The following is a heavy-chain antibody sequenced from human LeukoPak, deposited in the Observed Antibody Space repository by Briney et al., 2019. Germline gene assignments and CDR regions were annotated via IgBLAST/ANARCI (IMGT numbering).Heavy chain of an antibody. CDR1: GFTFSSYN. D-gene: IGHD6-13*01. CDR3: ARTPSSEQQLSFDY. CDR2: ITGSSSYI. V-gene: IGHV3-21*06. Sequence: GGSLRLSCAASGFTFSSYNMNWVRQAPGKGLEWVSSITGSSSYIYYADSVKGRFTVSRDNAKNSLYLQMNSLRAEDTAVCYCARTPSSEQQLSFDYWGQGTLVTVSS. J-gene: IGHJ4*02.